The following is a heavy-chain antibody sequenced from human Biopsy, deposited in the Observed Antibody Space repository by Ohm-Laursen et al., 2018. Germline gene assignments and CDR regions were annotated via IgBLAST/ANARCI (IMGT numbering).Heavy chain of an antibody. CDR2: IYTSGSP. CDR3: ARGMRSSGWPYFDS. J-gene: IGHJ4*02. V-gene: IGHV4-4*07. D-gene: IGHD6-19*01. CDR1: GDSINNYY. Sequence: SETLSLTCLVSGDSINNYYWSWIRQPAGKGLEWIGRIYTSGSPNYNLSLESRVTMSVDMPKNQFSLKLSSVTAADTAIYYRARGMRSSGWPYFDSWGQGTLVTVSS.